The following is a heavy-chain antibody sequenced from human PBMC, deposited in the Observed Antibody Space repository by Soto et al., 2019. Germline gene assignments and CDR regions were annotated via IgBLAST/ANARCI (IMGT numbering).Heavy chain of an antibody. CDR1: GGSISRSSYY. CDR3: ARHDYGGFGL. J-gene: IGHJ4*02. V-gene: IGHV4-39*01. Sequence: SETLSLTCTVSGGSISRSSYYWGWIRQPPGKGLEWIGSIYYSGSTYYNPSLKSRVTISVDTSKNQFSLKLSSVTAADTDVYYCARHDYGGFGLWGQGTLVNVSS. CDR2: IYYSGST. D-gene: IGHD4-17*01.